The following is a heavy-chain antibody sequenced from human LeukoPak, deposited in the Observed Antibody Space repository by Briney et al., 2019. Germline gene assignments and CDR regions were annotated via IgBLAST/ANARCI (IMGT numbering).Heavy chain of an antibody. D-gene: IGHD3-22*01. V-gene: IGHV4-34*01. CDR1: GGSFSGYY. Sequence: TETLSLTCAVYGGSFSGYYWSWIRQPPGKGLEWIGEINHSGNTNYNPSLKSRVTISVDTSKNQFSLKLSSVTAADTAVYYCARGPYDSSRDWGQGTLVTVSS. CDR3: ARGPYDSSRD. CDR2: INHSGNT. J-gene: IGHJ4*02.